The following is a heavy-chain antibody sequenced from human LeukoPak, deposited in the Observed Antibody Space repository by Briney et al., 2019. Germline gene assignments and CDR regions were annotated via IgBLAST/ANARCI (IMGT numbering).Heavy chain of an antibody. D-gene: IGHD6-19*01. CDR1: GGSLSGYY. Sequence: PSETLSLTCAVYGGSLSGYYWSWIRQPPGKGLEWIGEINHSGSTNYNPSLKSRVTISVDTSKNQLSLKLSSMTAADTAVYYCARQWLVSPLFDYWGQGILATVSS. J-gene: IGHJ4*02. CDR3: ARQWLVSPLFDY. CDR2: INHSGST. V-gene: IGHV4-34*01.